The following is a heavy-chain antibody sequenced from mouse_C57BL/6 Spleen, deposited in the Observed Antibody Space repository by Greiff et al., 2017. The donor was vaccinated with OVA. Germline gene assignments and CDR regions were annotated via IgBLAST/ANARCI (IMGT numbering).Heavy chain of an antibody. J-gene: IGHJ2*01. D-gene: IGHD2-3*01. CDR2: ISYDGSN. Sequence: EVQLQQSGPGLVKPSQSLSLTCSVTGYSITSGYYWNWIRQFPGNKLEWMGYISYDGSNNYNPSLKNRISITRDTSKNQFFLKLNSVTTEDTATYYCARLHDGYPFDYWGQGTTLTVSS. CDR3: ARLHDGYPFDY. CDR1: GYSITSGYY. V-gene: IGHV3-6*01.